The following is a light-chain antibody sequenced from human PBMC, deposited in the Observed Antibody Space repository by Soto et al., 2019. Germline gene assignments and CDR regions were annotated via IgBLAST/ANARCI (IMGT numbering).Light chain of an antibody. CDR3: QQYGSSPWT. V-gene: IGKV3-20*01. Sequence: EIVLTQSPGTLSLSPGERATLSCRASQSVRSNYLAWYGQTPGQAPRLLIYGASNRATVVPDRFSGSGSGTDFTLITSRLEPEDFALYYCQQYGSSPWTFGQGTKVEIK. CDR2: GAS. J-gene: IGKJ1*01. CDR1: QSVRSNY.